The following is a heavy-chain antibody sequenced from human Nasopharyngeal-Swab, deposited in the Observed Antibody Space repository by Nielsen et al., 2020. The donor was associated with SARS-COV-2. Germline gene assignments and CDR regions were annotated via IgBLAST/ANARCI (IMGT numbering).Heavy chain of an antibody. J-gene: IGHJ3*02. D-gene: IGHD1-1*01. CDR2: ISSSGSTI. CDR1: GCTFSDYY. CDR3: ASSQAYNWNDSDAFDI. Sequence: GGSLRLSCAASGCTFSDYYMSWIRQAPGKGLEWVSYISSSGSTIYYADSVKGRFTISRDNAKNSLYLQMNSLRAEDTAVYYCASSQAYNWNDSDAFDIWGQGTMVTVSS. V-gene: IGHV3-11*04.